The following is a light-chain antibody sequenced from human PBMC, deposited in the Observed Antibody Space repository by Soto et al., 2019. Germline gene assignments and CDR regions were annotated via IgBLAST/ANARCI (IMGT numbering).Light chain of an antibody. V-gene: IGLV2-14*01. J-gene: IGLJ1*01. CDR2: EVS. CDR1: SSDVGGYNY. CDR3: GSYASNIYV. Sequence: QSALTQPASVSGSPGQSITISCTGISSDVGGYNYVSWYQQHPGKAPKLMIYEVSNRPSGVSNRFSGSKSGNTASLTISGLQAEDEADYYCGSYASNIYVFGTGTKLTVL.